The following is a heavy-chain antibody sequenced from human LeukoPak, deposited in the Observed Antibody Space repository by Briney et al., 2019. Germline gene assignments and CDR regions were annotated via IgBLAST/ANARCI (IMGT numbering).Heavy chain of an antibody. V-gene: IGHV3-23*01. CDR1: GFTFSSYA. CDR3: ARVNRVTAIQELDY. D-gene: IGHD2-21*02. CDR2: ISGSGGST. Sequence: GGSLRLSCADSGFTFSSYAMRWVRQAPGKGLEWVSAISGSGGSTYYADSVKGRFTISRDNAKSSLFLQMNSLRAEDTAVYYCARVNRVTAIQELDYWGQGTLVTVSS. J-gene: IGHJ4*02.